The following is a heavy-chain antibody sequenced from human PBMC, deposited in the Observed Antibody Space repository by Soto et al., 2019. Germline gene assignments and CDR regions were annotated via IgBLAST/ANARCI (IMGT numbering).Heavy chain of an antibody. V-gene: IGHV4-31*03. J-gene: IGHJ4*01. CDR3: ARGSTTDYYGSGSYYSFADY. CDR1: GGSISSGGYY. CDR2: IYYSGST. Sequence: QVQLQESGPGLVKPSQTLSLTCTVSGGSISSGGYYWSWIRQHPGKGLEWIGYIYYSGSTYYNPSLKSRVNISVDTSKNQCSLKLSSVTAADTAVYYCARGSTTDYYGSGSYYSFADYLGHGTLVTVSS. D-gene: IGHD3-10*01.